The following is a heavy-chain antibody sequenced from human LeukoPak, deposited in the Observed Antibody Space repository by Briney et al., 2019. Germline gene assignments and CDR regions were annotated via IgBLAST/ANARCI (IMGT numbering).Heavy chain of an antibody. D-gene: IGHD3-10*01. CDR3: ARGVGELLSYYYYYYMDV. CDR2: ISYPGST. J-gene: IGHJ6*03. V-gene: IGHV4-59*01. CDR1: GGSISSYY. Sequence: NPSETLSLTCTVSGGSISSYYWSWIRQPPGRGLDWIGYISYPGSTNYNPSLNSRVTISIDTSKNQFSLKLSSVTAADMAVYYCARGVGELLSYYYYYYMDVWGKGTTVTISS.